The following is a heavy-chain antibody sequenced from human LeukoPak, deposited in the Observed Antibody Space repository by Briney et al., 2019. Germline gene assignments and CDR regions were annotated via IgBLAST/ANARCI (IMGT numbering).Heavy chain of an antibody. V-gene: IGHV4-34*01. CDR3: AREKGQLLSPWFDP. Sequence: PSETLSLTCAVYGGSFSGYYWSWIRQPPGKGLEWIGEINHSGSTNYNPSLKSRVTISVDTSKNQFSLQLNSVTPEDTAVYYCAREKGQLLSPWFDPWGQGTLVTVSS. CDR1: GGSFSGYY. J-gene: IGHJ5*02. D-gene: IGHD2-2*01. CDR2: INHSGST.